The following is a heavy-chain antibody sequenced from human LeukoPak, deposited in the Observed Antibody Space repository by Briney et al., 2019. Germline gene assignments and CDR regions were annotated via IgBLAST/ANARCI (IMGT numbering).Heavy chain of an antibody. CDR2: IGSSGTTM. D-gene: IGHD1-1*01. J-gene: IGHJ4*02. Sequence: GGSLRLSCAASGFTFSDYQMSWIRQAPGKGLEWVSYIGSSGTTMYYADSVKGRFTISRDNAKNSLYLQMNSLRAEDTAVYYCARGGYSDYLNCWGQGTLVTVSS. CDR1: GFTFSDYQ. V-gene: IGHV3-11*04. CDR3: ARGGYSDYLNC.